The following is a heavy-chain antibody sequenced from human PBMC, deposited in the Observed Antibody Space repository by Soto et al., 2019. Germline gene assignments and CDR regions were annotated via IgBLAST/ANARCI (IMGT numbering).Heavy chain of an antibody. J-gene: IGHJ6*02. Sequence: PSETLSLTCTVSGGSISSYYWSWIRQPAGKGLEWIGRIYTSGSTNYNPSLKSRVTMSVDTSKNQFSLQLNSVTAADTAVYYCARDSPLITMVRGVIQDYYYYYGMDVWGQGTTVTVSS. V-gene: IGHV4-4*07. D-gene: IGHD3-10*01. CDR3: ARDSPLITMVRGVIQDYYYYYGMDV. CDR2: IYTSGST. CDR1: GGSISSYY.